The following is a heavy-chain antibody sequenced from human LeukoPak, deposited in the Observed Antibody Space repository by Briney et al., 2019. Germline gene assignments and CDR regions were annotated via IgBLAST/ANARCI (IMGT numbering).Heavy chain of an antibody. V-gene: IGHV1-69*13. CDR3: ARDSGDYYGSGSLPWFDP. CDR1: GYTFTSYG. CDR2: IIPIFGTA. J-gene: IGHJ5*02. Sequence: SVKVSCKASGYTFTSYGISWVRQAPGQGLEWMGGIIPIFGTANYAQKFQGRVTITADESTSTAYMELSNLRSEDTAVYYCARDSGDYYGSGSLPWFDPWGQGTLVTVSS. D-gene: IGHD3-10*01.